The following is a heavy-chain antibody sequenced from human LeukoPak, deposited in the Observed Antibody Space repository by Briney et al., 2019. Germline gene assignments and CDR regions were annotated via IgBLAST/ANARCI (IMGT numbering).Heavy chain of an antibody. CDR1: GASLSSYF. J-gene: IGHJ3*02. V-gene: IGHV4-4*07. CDR3: ARDLLHRGYAFDI. D-gene: IGHD5-12*01. Sequence: SETLSLTCNVSGASLSSYFWSWIRQPAGKGLEWIGRIYSSGSTNYNPSLKSRVTMSVDTSKNQFSLNLTSVTAADTAVYYCARDLLHRGYAFDIWGQGTMVTVSS. CDR2: IYSSGST.